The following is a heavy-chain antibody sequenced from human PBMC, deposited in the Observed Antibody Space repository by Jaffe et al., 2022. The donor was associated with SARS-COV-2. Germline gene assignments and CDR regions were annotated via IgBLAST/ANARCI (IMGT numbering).Heavy chain of an antibody. J-gene: IGHJ5*02. Sequence: QVQLQESGPGLVKPSQTLSLTCTVSGGSISSGSYYWSWIRQPAGKGLEWIGRIYTSGSTNYNPSLKSRVTISVDTSKNQFSLKLSSVTAADTAVYYCARDSLRLTGWFDPWGQGTLVTVSS. V-gene: IGHV4-61*02. D-gene: IGHD3-10*01. CDR1: GGSISSGSYY. CDR3: ARDSLRLTGWFDP. CDR2: IYTSGST.